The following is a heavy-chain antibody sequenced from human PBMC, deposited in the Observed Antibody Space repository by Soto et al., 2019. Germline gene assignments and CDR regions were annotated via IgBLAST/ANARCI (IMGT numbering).Heavy chain of an antibody. CDR1: GFTFSSYE. CDR2: ISSSGSTI. D-gene: IGHD1-26*01. CDR3: AKEEWELREGYYYGMDV. J-gene: IGHJ6*02. Sequence: GGSLRLSCAASGFTFSSYEMNWVRQAPGKGLEWISYISSSGSTIYYADSVKGRFTISRDNAKNSLYLQMNSLRAEDTAVYYCAKEEWELREGYYYGMDVWGQGTTVTVSS. V-gene: IGHV3-48*03.